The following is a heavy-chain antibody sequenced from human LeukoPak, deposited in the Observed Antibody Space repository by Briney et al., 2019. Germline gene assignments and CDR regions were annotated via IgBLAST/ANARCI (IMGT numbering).Heavy chain of an antibody. CDR3: ATTFRPSPGYFDF. V-gene: IGHV1-2*02. CDR2: INPSSGGT. Sequence: ASVKVSCKASGYTFTGYHIQWVRQAPGQGLEWMGWINPSSGGTKFAQRFQGRVTVTRDTAIATAFMELSGLTSDDTALYYCATTFRPSPGYFDFWGQRTLVTVSS. CDR1: GYTFTGYH. J-gene: IGHJ4*02. D-gene: IGHD2/OR15-2a*01.